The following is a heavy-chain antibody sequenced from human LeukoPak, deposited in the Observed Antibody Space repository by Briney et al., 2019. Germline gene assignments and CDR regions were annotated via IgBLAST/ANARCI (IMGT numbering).Heavy chain of an antibody. CDR3: ARHEYSGNYYGVSWFDP. J-gene: IGHJ5*02. V-gene: IGHV4-39*01. CDR1: GGSISSSGYY. D-gene: IGHD1-26*01. Sequence: PSETLSLTCTVSGGSISSSGYYWGWIRQPPGKGLEWNASIYYSGSTYYNPSLKSRVTISVDTSKNQLSLKLSSLTAADTAVYYCARHEYSGNYYGVSWFDPWGQGTLVTVSS. CDR2: IYYSGST.